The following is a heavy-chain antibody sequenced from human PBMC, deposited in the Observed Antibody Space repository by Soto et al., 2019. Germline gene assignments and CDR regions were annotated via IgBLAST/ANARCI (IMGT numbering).Heavy chain of an antibody. Sequence: SETLSLTXTVSGGSISSGDYYWSWIRQPPGKGLGWIGYIYYSGSTYYNPSLKSRVTISVDTSKNQFSLKLSSVTAADTAVYYCARGRVLRYFDRWGQGTLVTVSS. D-gene: IGHD3-9*01. CDR1: GGSISSGDYY. V-gene: IGHV4-30-4*01. CDR2: IYYSGST. CDR3: ARGRVLRYFDR. J-gene: IGHJ4*02.